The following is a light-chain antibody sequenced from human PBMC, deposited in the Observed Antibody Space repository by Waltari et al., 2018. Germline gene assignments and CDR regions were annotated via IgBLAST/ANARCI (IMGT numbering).Light chain of an antibody. J-gene: IGKJ4*01. V-gene: IGKV1-39*01. CDR3: QQSYSTPLT. CDR1: QSISSY. CDR2: DAS. Sequence: DIQMTQSPSSLSASVGDRVTLTCRASQSISSYLNRYQQKPGKAPKLLIYDASNLQSGVPSRFSGSGSGTDFTLTISRLQAEDFATYFCQQSYSTPLTFGGGAKVEIK.